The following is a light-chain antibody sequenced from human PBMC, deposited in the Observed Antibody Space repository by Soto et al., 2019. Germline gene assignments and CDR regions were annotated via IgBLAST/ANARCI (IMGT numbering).Light chain of an antibody. J-gene: IGKJ1*01. CDR1: QSLSGT. Sequence: EIVLTQSPATLSLSPGERATLSCRASQSLSGTLAWFQQKPGQPPRLLIYGASNRATGIPASFTARGSGTHFTLTISSLEHEDFAVYYRQQRTLWPRTFGRGNNVEIK. V-gene: IGKV3-11*01. CDR2: GAS. CDR3: QQRTLWPRT.